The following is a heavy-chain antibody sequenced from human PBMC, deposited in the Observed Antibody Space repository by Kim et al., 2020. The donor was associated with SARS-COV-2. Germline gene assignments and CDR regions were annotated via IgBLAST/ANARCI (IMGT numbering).Heavy chain of an antibody. CDR3: TTACGRYCTNGVCYTPFDY. V-gene: IGHV3-15*01. D-gene: IGHD2-8*01. CDR1: GFTFSNAW. Sequence: GGSLRLSCAASGFTFSNAWMSWVRQAPGKGLEWVGRIKSKTDGGTTDYAAPVKGRFTISRDDSKNTLYLQMNSLKTEDTAVYYCTTACGRYCTNGVCYTPFDYWGQGTLVTVSS. CDR2: IKSKTDGGTT. J-gene: IGHJ4*02.